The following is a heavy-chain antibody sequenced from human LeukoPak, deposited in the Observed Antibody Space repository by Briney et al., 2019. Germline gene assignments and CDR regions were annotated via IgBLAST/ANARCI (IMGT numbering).Heavy chain of an antibody. J-gene: IGHJ3*01. D-gene: IGHD3-22*01. V-gene: IGHV4-39*01. CDR2: IYYSGST. Sequence: ASETLSLTCTVSGGSISSTSYFWGWIRQPPGKGLEWIGTIYYSGSTYYNPSLKSRVTMSVDTSRNLFSLKLSSVNAADTAVYYCAKAGVRYYDSSGLHAFDFWGQGTMVTVSS. CDR1: GGSISSTSYF. CDR3: AKAGVRYYDSSGLHAFDF.